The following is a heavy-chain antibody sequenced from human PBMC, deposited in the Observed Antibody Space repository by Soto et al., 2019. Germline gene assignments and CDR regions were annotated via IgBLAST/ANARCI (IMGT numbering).Heavy chain of an antibody. Sequence: QVQLQQWGAGLLKPSETLSLTCAVYGRSFSGYYWSWIRHPPGKGLEWIGEINHSGSTNYNPSLKSRVTISVDTSQNQFSLNLSSVTAADTAVYYCARAYGGNSGVFDYWGQGTLVTVSS. CDR2: INHSGST. CDR1: GRSFSGYY. V-gene: IGHV4-34*01. J-gene: IGHJ4*02. CDR3: ARAYGGNSGVFDY. D-gene: IGHD4-17*01.